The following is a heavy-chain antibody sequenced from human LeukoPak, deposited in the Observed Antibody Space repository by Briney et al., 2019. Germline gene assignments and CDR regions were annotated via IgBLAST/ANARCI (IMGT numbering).Heavy chain of an antibody. CDR2: MNPNSGNT. Sequence: ASVKVSCKTSGYTFTSYDINWVRQATGQGLEWMGWMNPNSGNTGYAQKFQGRVTMTRNTSISTAYMELSSLKSEDTAVYYCARIRRVSRNFDYWGQGTLLTVSS. CDR1: GYTFTSYD. D-gene: IGHD6-13*01. J-gene: IGHJ4*02. CDR3: ARIRRVSRNFDY. V-gene: IGHV1-8*01.